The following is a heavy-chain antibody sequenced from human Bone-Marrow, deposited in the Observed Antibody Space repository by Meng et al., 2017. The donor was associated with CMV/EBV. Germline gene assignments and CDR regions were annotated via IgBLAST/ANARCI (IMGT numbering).Heavy chain of an antibody. CDR1: GGSISSSRYY. CDR2: IYYSGTP. J-gene: IGHJ5*01. V-gene: IGHV4-39*07. Sequence: SETLSLTCTVSGGSISSSRYYWGWIRQPPGKGLEWIGSIYYSGTPYYNPSPKSRVTSRVTISLDTSSNQFSLRLTSVTAADTAVYYRARVSVLIPAAIPSDNWFDSWGQGTLVTVSS. D-gene: IGHD2-2*01. CDR3: ARVSVLIPAAIPSDNWFDS.